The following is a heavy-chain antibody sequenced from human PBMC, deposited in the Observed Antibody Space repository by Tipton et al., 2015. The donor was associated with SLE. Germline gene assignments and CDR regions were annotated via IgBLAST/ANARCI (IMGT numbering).Heavy chain of an antibody. CDR1: DDSIGSHY. Sequence: TLSLTCTVSDDSIGSHYWTWIRQPPGKGLEYIGYIYYTGSTNYNPSLKSRVTISVDTSKNQFSLRLSSVTAADTAVYYCARMEGMITYGGIAGLWGQGTVVTVSS. CDR3: ARMEGMITYGGIAGL. J-gene: IGHJ4*02. CDR2: IYYTGST. D-gene: IGHD3-16*01. V-gene: IGHV4-59*11.